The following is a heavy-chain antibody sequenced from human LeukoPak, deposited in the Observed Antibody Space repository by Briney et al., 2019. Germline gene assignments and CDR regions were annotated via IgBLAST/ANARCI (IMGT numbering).Heavy chain of an antibody. CDR1: GFTFSSYE. Sequence: GGSLRLSCAASGFTFSSYEMNWVRQAPGKGLEWVSYISSSGSTIYYADSVKGRFTISRDNSKNTLHLQMNSLRAEDTAVYYCARDRNYCGGGSCYVFDYWGQGTLVTVS. D-gene: IGHD2-15*01. CDR2: ISSSGSTI. V-gene: IGHV3-48*03. CDR3: ARDRNYCGGGSCYVFDY. J-gene: IGHJ4*02.